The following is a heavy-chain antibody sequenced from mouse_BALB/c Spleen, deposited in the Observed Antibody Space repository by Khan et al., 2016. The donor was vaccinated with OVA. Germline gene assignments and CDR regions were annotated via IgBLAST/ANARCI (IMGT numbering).Heavy chain of an antibody. D-gene: IGHD1-1*01. CDR1: GDSITSGY. CDR3: AGYGSYFSY. V-gene: IGHV3-8*02. CDR2: INYSGNT. Sequence: EVELVESGPSLVKPSQTLSLTCSVTGDSITSGYWNWIRKFPGNKLEYMGYINYSGNTYYNPSLKSRISITRDTSKNQYYLQLNSVTTADTATYYCAGYGSYFSYWGQGTLVTVSA. J-gene: IGHJ3*01.